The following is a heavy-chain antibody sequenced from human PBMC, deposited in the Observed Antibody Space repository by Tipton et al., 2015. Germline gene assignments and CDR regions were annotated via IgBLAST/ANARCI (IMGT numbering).Heavy chain of an antibody. D-gene: IGHD3-10*01. CDR3: ARVLTGDFDF. Sequence: TLSLTCTISGGSISTHFWNWIWQPPGKGLEWIGYIYFSGNTNYNPSLKSRVTISVDTSRNQFSLNLSSVTAADTAVYYCARVLTGDFDFWGQGTLVTVSS. J-gene: IGHJ4*02. CDR2: IYFSGNT. CDR1: GGSISTHF. V-gene: IGHV4-59*11.